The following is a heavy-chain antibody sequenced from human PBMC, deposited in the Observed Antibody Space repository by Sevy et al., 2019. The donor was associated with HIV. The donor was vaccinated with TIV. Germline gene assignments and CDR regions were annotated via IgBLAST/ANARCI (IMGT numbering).Heavy chain of an antibody. Sequence: QSQTLSLTCAISGDSVSSNSAAWNWIRQSPSRGLEWLGRTYYRSKWYNDYAVSVKSRITINPDTSKNQFSLQLNSVTPEDTAVYYCARDPGAARANYYYYYGMDVWGQGTTVTVSS. CDR1: GDSVSSNSAA. D-gene: IGHD6-6*01. V-gene: IGHV6-1*01. J-gene: IGHJ6*02. CDR2: TYYRSKWYN. CDR3: ARDPGAARANYYYYYGMDV.